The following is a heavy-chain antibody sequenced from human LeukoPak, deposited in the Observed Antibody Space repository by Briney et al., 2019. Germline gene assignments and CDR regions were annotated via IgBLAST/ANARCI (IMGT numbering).Heavy chain of an antibody. CDR3: ARTPLAAAGYNWFDP. J-gene: IGHJ5*02. Sequence: GESLKISCKASGYSFTNYWIGWVRQMPGKGLEWMGIIYPGDSDTRYSPSFQGQVTISADKSISTAYLQWSSLKASDTAMYYCARTPLAAAGYNWFDPWGQGTLVTVSS. V-gene: IGHV5-51*01. CDR2: IYPGDSDT. D-gene: IGHD6-13*01. CDR1: GYSFTNYW.